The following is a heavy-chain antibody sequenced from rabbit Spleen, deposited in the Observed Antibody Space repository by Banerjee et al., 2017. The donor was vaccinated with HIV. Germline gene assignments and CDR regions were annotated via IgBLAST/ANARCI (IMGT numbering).Heavy chain of an antibody. CDR1: GVSFTNNNY. CDR2: IDTGSSGTT. J-gene: IGHJ6*01. D-gene: IGHD8-1*01. Sequence: QSLEESGGDLVKPGASLTLTCTASGVSFTNNNYMCWVRQAPGKGLEWIACIDTGSSGTTYYASWAKGRFTISKTSSTTVTLQMTSLTAADTATYFCARDAGTSFSTYGMDLWGQGTLVTVS. CDR3: ARDAGTSFSTYGMDL. V-gene: IGHV1S40*01.